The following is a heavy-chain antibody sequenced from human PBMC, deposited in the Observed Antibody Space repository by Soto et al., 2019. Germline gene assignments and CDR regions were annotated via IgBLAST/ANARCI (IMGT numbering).Heavy chain of an antibody. V-gene: IGHV4-31*03. CDR1: GGSISSGGYY. D-gene: IGHD4-17*01. CDR2: IYYSGST. CDR3: ARTYGDYTDY. Sequence: QVQLQESGPGLVKPSQTLSLTCTVSGGSISSGGYYWSWIRQHPGKGLEWIGYIYYSGSTYYNPSPKSRINISVETSKNQFSLKLSSVTDADTAVYYWARTYGDYTDYWGQGTLVTVSS. J-gene: IGHJ4*02.